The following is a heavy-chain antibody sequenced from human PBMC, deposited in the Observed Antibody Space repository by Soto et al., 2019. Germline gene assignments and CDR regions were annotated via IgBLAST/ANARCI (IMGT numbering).Heavy chain of an antibody. J-gene: IGHJ6*02. CDR3: ARDPLDYLGYYYYGMDV. CDR2: TYYRSKWYN. D-gene: IGHD3-16*01. Sequence: PSQPLSLTCAISGDSVSSNSAAWNWIRQSPSRGLEWLGRTYYRSKWYNDYAVSVKSRITINPDTSKNQFSLQLNSVTPEDTAVYYCARDPLDYLGYYYYGMDVWGQGTTVTVSS. V-gene: IGHV6-1*01. CDR1: GDSVSSNSAA.